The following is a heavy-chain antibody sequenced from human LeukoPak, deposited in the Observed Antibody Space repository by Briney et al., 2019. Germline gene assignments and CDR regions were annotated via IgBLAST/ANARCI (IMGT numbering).Heavy chain of an antibody. J-gene: IGHJ4*02. D-gene: IGHD6-19*01. CDR1: GYSFTSYW. Sequence: GESLKISCKGSGYSFTSYWIGWVRQMPGKGREWMGIIYPGDSDTRYSPSFQDQVTISADKSISTAYLQWSSLKASDTAMYYCARHQALYSSGWYGDYWGLGTLVTVSS. V-gene: IGHV5-51*01. CDR2: IYPGDSDT. CDR3: ARHQALYSSGWYGDY.